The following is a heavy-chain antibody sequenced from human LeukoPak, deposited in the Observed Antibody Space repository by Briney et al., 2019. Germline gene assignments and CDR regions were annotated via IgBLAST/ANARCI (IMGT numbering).Heavy chain of an antibody. D-gene: IGHD2-15*01. Sequence: SETLSLTCAVYGGSFSGYYWSWIRQPPGKGLEWIGEINHSGSTNYNPSLKSRVTISVDTSKNQFSLKLSSVTAADTAVYYCARRRLLGYCSGGSCFDFDFWGQGTLVTVSS. V-gene: IGHV4-34*01. CDR2: INHSGST. J-gene: IGHJ4*02. CDR1: GGSFSGYY. CDR3: ARRRLLGYCSGGSCFDFDF.